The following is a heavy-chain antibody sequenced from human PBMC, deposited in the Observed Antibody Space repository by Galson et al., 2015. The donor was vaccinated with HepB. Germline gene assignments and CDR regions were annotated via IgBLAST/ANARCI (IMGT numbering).Heavy chain of an antibody. CDR3: AKDMGSGDYYGMDV. J-gene: IGHJ6*02. CDR1: GFTFDDYA. V-gene: IGHV3-9*01. D-gene: IGHD6-19*01. CDR2: ISWNSGSI. Sequence: SLRLSCAASGFTFDDYAMHWVRQAPGKGLEWVSGISWNSGSIGYADSVKGRFTISRDSAKNSLYLQMNSLRAEDTALYYCAKDMGSGDYYGMDVWGQGTTVTVSS.